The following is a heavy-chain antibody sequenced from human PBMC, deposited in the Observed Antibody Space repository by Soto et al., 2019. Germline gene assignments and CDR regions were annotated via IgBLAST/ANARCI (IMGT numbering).Heavy chain of an antibody. J-gene: IGHJ6*02. V-gene: IGHV1-2*02. Sequence: QVQLVQSGAEVKEPGDSVRVSCEASGYTFTAYYIHWVRQAPGQGPKWMGWINPKFGDTTYGQDFQCRVAMTRDMAISTVYMELSRLTSDDTAIYFCARNMDYYYGPGSGNGHGFWGQGTTVTVFS. CDR3: ARNMDYYYGPGSGNGHGF. CDR1: GYTFTAYY. CDR2: INPKFGDT. D-gene: IGHD3-10*01.